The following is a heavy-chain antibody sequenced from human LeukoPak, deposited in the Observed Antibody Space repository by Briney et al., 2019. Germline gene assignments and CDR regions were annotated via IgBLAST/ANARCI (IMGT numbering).Heavy chain of an antibody. Sequence: GASVKVSCKASGYXSTRYYMHWVRQAPGQGLELIGWIKPNSGGTNSAQKFQGRVTMTRDTSISTAYMELNRLTSDDTAVYYCARDGTGYSSGWYYWFFDLWGRGTLVTVSS. CDR2: IKPNSGGT. CDR1: GYXSTRYY. V-gene: IGHV1-2*02. J-gene: IGHJ2*01. D-gene: IGHD6-19*01. CDR3: ARDGTGYSSGWYYWFFDL.